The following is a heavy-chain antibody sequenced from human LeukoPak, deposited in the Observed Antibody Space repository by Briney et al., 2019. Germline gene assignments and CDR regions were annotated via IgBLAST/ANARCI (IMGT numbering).Heavy chain of an antibody. V-gene: IGHV3-23*01. CDR3: ARAPRRDDYKPVVGMDV. Sequence: GGSLRLSCAASGFTFSIYAISWVRQAPGKGLEWVSAISGSGDETFYADSVRGRFTMSRDNSKNTLYVQMNSLRVEDTAVYYCARAPRRDDYKPVVGMDVWGQGTTVTVSS. D-gene: IGHD5-24*01. CDR1: GFTFSIYA. CDR2: ISGSGDET. J-gene: IGHJ6*02.